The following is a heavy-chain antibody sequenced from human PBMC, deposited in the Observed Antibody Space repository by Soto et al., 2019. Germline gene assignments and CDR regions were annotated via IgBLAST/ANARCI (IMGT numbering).Heavy chain of an antibody. CDR3: AKCPGVAAAGPPFDP. V-gene: IGHV3-30*18. CDR2: ISYDGSNK. J-gene: IGHJ5*02. CDR1: GFTFSSYG. D-gene: IGHD6-13*01. Sequence: QVQLVESGGGVVQPGRSLRLSCAASGFTFSSYGIHWVRQAPGKGLEWVAVISYDGSNKYYADSVKGRFTISRDNSQNTLYLQMNTLRPEDTAVHYCAKCPGVAAAGPPFDPWGQGTLVTVSS.